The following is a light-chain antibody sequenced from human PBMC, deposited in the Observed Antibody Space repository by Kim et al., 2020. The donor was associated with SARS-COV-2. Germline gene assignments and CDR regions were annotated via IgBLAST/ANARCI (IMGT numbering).Light chain of an antibody. Sequence: ASNSYRSSQSLVHSDGITALKSVQQRQGQSPRRLIYKVSNRDSGVPDRFSGSGSGTEFTLKISRVEGVDVGVYYCMQGTKWPPLTFGGGTKVDIK. CDR2: KVS. V-gene: IGKV2-30*02. CDR3: MQGTKWPPLT. CDR1: QSLVHSDGITA. J-gene: IGKJ4*01.